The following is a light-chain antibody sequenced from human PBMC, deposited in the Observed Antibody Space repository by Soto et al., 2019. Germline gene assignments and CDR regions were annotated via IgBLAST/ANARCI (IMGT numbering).Light chain of an antibody. J-gene: IGKJ5*01. CDR3: QNYNSVPIT. Sequence: DIQMTQSPSSLSASVGDRVTITCLASQDISNYLAWYQQKPGKVPKLLIYIASTLQSGVPSRFSGSGSGTDFSLTISSLQPEDVATYYCQNYNSVPITFGQGTRLEIK. V-gene: IGKV1-27*01. CDR1: QDISNY. CDR2: IAS.